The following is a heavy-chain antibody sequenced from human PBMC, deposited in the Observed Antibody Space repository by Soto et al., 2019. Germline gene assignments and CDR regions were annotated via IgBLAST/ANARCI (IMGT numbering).Heavy chain of an antibody. Sequence: QLQLQESGPGLVKPSETLSLTCTVSGGSISDDTYYWGWIRQPPGKGLEWIGSISYSGSTSYNPSLKCRVTMSVDTSKRQLSLTLSSVPAAETAVYYCARLQCHSPNCVPLDPWGQGTPCTVSA. CDR2: ISYSGST. J-gene: IGHJ5*02. D-gene: IGHD1-1*01. V-gene: IGHV4-39*01. CDR3: ARLQCHSPNCVPLDP. CDR1: GGSISDDTYY.